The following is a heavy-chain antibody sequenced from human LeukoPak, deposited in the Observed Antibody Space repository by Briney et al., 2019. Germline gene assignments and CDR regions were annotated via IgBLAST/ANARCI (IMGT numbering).Heavy chain of an antibody. CDR3: AGNDLTGTAY. D-gene: IGHD1-20*01. J-gene: IGHJ4*02. Sequence: YWSWIRXPPGKGLEWIGYIYYSGSTNYNPSLKSRVTISVDTSKNQFSLKLSSVTAADTAVYYCAGNDLTGTAYWGQGALVTVSS. V-gene: IGHV4-59*08. CDR1: Y. CDR2: IYYSGST.